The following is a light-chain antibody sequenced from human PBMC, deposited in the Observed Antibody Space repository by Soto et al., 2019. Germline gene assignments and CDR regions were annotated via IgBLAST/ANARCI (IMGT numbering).Light chain of an antibody. CDR2: FAS. CDR1: QSVNNN. Sequence: EIVMTQSPATLSVSPGEKATLSCRASQSVNNNLAWYQQKPGQAPRLLIYFASTRATGIPARFSGSGSGTEFSLTISSLQSEDFVVYYCQQFSAWPLTFGGGTKVETK. CDR3: QQFSAWPLT. J-gene: IGKJ4*01. V-gene: IGKV3-15*01.